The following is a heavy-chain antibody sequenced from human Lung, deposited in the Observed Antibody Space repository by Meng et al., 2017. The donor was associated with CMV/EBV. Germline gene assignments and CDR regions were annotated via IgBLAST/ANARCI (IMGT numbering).Heavy chain of an antibody. CDR3: ARLGYCSSTSCYPGNYYYGMDV. CDR2: INHSGST. V-gene: IGHV4-34*01. J-gene: IGHJ6*02. Sequence: SXTXSLXCAVYGGSFSGYYWSWIRQPPGKGLEWIGEINHSGSTNYNPSLKSRVTISVDTSKNQFSLKLSSVTAADTAVYYCARLGYCSSTSCYPGNYYYGMDVWXQGTXVT. CDR1: GGSFSGYY. D-gene: IGHD2-2*01.